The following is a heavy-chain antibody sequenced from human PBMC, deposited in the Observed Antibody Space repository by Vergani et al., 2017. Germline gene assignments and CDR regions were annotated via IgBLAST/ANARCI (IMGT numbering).Heavy chain of an antibody. V-gene: IGHV4-38-2*02. J-gene: IGHJ4*02. CDR3: ARHEGGSGWYEHYFDY. CDR1: GYSISSGYY. CDR2: IYYSGST. D-gene: IGHD6-19*01. Sequence: QVQLQESGPGLVKPSETLSLTCTVSGYSISSGYYWGWIRQPPGKGLEWIGSIYYSGSTYYNPSLKSRVTISVDTSKNQFSLKLSSVTAADTAVYYCARHEGGSGWYEHYFDYWGQGTLVTVSS.